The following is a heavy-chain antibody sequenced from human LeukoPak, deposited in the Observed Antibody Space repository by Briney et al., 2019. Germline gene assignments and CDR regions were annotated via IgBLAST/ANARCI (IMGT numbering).Heavy chain of an antibody. CDR2: INSDGSTT. CDR3: ARDSRIMTYYFDY. V-gene: IGHV3-74*01. D-gene: IGHD3-16*01. Sequence: GGSLRFSCAASGFTLSSYWMHWVRQAPGKGLVWVSRINSDGSTTNYADSVKGRFTISRDNARNTLYLQMNSLRAEDTAVYYCARDSRIMTYYFDYWGQGTLVTVSS. CDR1: GFTLSSYW. J-gene: IGHJ4*02.